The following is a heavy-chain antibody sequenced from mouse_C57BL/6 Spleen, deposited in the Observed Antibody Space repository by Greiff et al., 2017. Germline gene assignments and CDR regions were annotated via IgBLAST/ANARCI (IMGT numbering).Heavy chain of an antibody. J-gene: IGHJ2*01. Sequence: EVKVEESGGGLVKPGGSLKLSCAASGFTFSSYAMSWVRQTPEKRLEWVATISDGGSYTYYPDNVKGRFTISRDNAKNNLYLQMSHRKSEDTAMYYCARDWDYYGSSYDWGQGTTLTVSS. CDR1: GFTFSSYA. CDR2: ISDGGSYT. CDR3: ARDWDYYGSSYD. D-gene: IGHD1-1*01. V-gene: IGHV5-4*01.